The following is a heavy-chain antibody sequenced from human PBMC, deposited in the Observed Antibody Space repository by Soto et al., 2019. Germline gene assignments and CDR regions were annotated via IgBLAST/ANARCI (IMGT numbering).Heavy chain of an antibody. Sequence: QVQLVQSGAEVKKPGASVKVSCKASGYTFTSYAMHWVRQAPGQRLEWMGWINAGNGNTKYSQKFQGRVTITRDTSASTDYMELSSLRSEDTAVYSCARDPGYSYGYNWGQGTLVTVSS. CDR2: INAGNGNT. V-gene: IGHV1-3*01. CDR3: ARDPGYSYGYN. J-gene: IGHJ4*02. CDR1: GYTFTSYA. D-gene: IGHD5-18*01.